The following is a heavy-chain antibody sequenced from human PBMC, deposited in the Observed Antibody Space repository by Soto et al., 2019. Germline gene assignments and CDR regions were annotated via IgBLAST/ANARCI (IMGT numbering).Heavy chain of an antibody. CDR1: GFTFSSYA. D-gene: IGHD4-17*01. CDR3: AKGKAAGGDPFDY. CDR2: ISGSGGST. Sequence: VQLLESGGGLVQPGGSLRLSCAASGFTFSSYAMSWVRQAPGKGLEGVSAISGSGGSTYYADSVKGRFTISRDNSKNTLYLQMNSLRAEDTAVYYCAKGKAAGGDPFDYWGQGTLVTVSS. V-gene: IGHV3-23*01. J-gene: IGHJ4*02.